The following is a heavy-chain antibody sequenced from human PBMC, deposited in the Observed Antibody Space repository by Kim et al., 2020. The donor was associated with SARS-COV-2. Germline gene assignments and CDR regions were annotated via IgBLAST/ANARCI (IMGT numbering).Heavy chain of an antibody. J-gene: IGHJ3*02. CDR2: ISYDGSNK. CDR1: GFTFSSCA. Sequence: GGSLRLSCAASGFTFSSCAMHWVRQAPGKGLEWVALISYDGSNKYCADSVKGRFTISRDNSKNTLYLQMNSLRAEDTALYYCAKPYSGSYYSAFDIWGQGTMVTVSS. D-gene: IGHD1-26*01. V-gene: IGHV3-30*18. CDR3: AKPYSGSYYSAFDI.